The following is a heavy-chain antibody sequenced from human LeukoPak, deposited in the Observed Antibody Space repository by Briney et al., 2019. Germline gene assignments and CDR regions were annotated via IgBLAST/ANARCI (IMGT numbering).Heavy chain of an antibody. CDR2: INSGSISI. D-gene: IGHD2-8*01. Sequence: GVSLRLSCAASIFSLSSYSMNWVRQAPGKGLEWVAYINSGSISIHYADSVRGRFTISRDNARSSLYLQMTSLRDEDTAVYYCASWAYCTNGVCYRSLDYWGQGTLVTVSS. CDR3: ASWAYCTNGVCYRSLDY. CDR1: IFSLSSYS. J-gene: IGHJ4*02. V-gene: IGHV3-48*02.